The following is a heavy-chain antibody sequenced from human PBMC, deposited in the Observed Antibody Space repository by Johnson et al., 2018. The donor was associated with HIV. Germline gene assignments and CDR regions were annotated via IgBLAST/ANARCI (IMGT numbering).Heavy chain of an antibody. CDR3: ARALGVGATADDAFDI. V-gene: IGHV3-30-3*01. D-gene: IGHD1-26*01. CDR2: ISYDGSNE. Sequence: QMLLVESGGGVVQPGRSLRLSCAASGFTFRDYAMHWVRQAPGKGLEWVTVISYDGSNEYYADSVKGRFTISRDNSKNTLYLQMNSLRTEDTAVYYCARALGVGATADDAFDIWGQGTMVTVSS. J-gene: IGHJ3*02. CDR1: GFTFRDYA.